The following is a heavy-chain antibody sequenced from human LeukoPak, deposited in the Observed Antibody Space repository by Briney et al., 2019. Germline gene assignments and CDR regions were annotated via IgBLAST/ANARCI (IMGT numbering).Heavy chain of an antibody. CDR1: GYTFTSYV. D-gene: IGHD2-2*01. V-gene: IGHV1-8*01. J-gene: IGHJ6*02. CDR3: ARVDRRYCSSTSCYYYGMDV. Sequence: ASVKVSCKASGYTFTSYVINWVRQATGQGLEWMGWMNPNSGNTGYAQKFQGRVTMTRNTSISTAYMELSSLRSEDTAVYYCARVDRRYCSSTSCYYYGMDVWGQGTTVTVSS. CDR2: MNPNSGNT.